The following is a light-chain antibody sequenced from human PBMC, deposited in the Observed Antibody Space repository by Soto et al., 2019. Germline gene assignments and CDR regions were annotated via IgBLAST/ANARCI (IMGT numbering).Light chain of an antibody. V-gene: IGKV1-39*01. CDR2: AAS. J-gene: IGKJ4*01. CDR3: QQRSDWPPSLT. Sequence: DIQMTQSPSSLSASVGDRVTITCRASQSISSYLNWYQQKPGKAPKLLIYAASSLQSGVPSRFSGSGSGTDFTLTISSLEPEDSAVYYRQQRSDWPPSLTFGGGTKVDIK. CDR1: QSISSY.